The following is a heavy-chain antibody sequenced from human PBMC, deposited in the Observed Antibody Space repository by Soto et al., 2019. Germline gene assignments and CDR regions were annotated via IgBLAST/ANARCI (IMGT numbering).Heavy chain of an antibody. CDR2: IDPSDSYT. CDR3: ARQEYCTNGVCPPYYYGMDV. Sequence: GESLKISCKGSGYSFTSYWISWVRQMPGKGLEWMGRIDPSDSYTNYSPSFQGQVTISADKSISTAYLQWSSLKASDTAMYYCARQEYCTNGVCPPYYYGMDVWGQGTTVTVSS. J-gene: IGHJ6*02. D-gene: IGHD2-8*01. CDR1: GYSFTSYW. V-gene: IGHV5-10-1*04.